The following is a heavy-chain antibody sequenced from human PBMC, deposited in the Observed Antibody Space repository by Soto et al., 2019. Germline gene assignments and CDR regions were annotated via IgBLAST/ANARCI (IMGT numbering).Heavy chain of an antibody. V-gene: IGHV4-61*01. D-gene: IGHD6-25*01. J-gene: IGHJ5*02. CDR3: ARSPGGPNWLHP. CDR2: IYYSGST. Sequence: SETLSLTCTVSGGSVSRGSYYWSWIRQPPGKGLEWIGYIYYSGSTNYNPSLKSRVTISVDTSKNQFSLKLSSVTAADTAVYYCARSPGGPNWLHPSGQGTLVTVST. CDR1: GGSVSRGSYY.